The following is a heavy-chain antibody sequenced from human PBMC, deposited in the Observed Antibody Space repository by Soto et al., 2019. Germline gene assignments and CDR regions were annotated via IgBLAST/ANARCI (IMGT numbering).Heavy chain of an antibody. V-gene: IGHV3-30*18. Sequence: QVQLVDSGGGVVQPGGSLTLSCAASGFPFSNYAMHWVRQAPGKGLQWVAFISYDGNNRYYADPVKGRFTISRDNSKDTLFLAMSSLRGDDTAVYYCAKALGSFKYRSLPTLFDSWGQGALVTVSS. J-gene: IGHJ4*02. D-gene: IGHD6-19*01. CDR2: ISYDGNNR. CDR3: AKALGSFKYRSLPTLFDS. CDR1: GFPFSNYA.